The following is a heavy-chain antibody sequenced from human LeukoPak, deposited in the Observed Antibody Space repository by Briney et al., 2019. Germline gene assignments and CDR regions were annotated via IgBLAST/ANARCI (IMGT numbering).Heavy chain of an antibody. V-gene: IGHV1-2*04. CDR3: ARGTPGSYLGY. D-gene: IGHD3-16*02. J-gene: IGHJ4*02. CDR2: INPNSGGT. Sequence: EASVKVSCKASGYTFTAYYMHWVRQAPRQGLEWMGWINPNSGGTNYAQKFKGWVTLTRDTSVNTTYMELSRLTSDVTAVYFCARGTPGSYLGYWGQGTLVTVS. CDR1: GYTFTAYY.